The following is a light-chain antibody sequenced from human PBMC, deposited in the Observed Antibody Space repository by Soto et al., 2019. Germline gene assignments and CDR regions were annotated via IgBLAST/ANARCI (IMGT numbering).Light chain of an antibody. Sequence: QSALTQSPSASGSPGQSVTISCTGTSSDVGGYNFVSWYQQHPGKAPKLMIYEVSKRLSGVPDRFSGSKSGNTASLTVSGLQVEDEADYYCSAFTSSFTLRFGGGTKVTVL. CDR1: SSDVGGYNF. CDR2: EVS. CDR3: SAFTSSFTLR. J-gene: IGLJ2*01. V-gene: IGLV2-8*01.